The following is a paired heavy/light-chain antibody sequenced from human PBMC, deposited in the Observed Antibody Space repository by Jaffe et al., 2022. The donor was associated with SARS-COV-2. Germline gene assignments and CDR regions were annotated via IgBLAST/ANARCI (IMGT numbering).Heavy chain of an antibody. CDR3: ARGGYCPGGTCLLFGWFYGVDV. CDR2: INPSGATA. CDR1: GYTFTSYY. J-gene: IGHJ6*02. V-gene: IGHV1-46*01. Sequence: QVQLVQSGAEVKKPGASVKVSCKASGYTFTSYYVHWVRQAPGQGLEWMGIINPSGATASYAREFQGRVTMTRDTSTSTLYMELSSLRSEDTAVYYCARGGYCPGGTCLLFGWFYGVDVWGQGTTVTVSS. D-gene: IGHD2-15*01.
Light chain of an antibody. V-gene: IGLV2-11*01. CDR2: DVT. CDR1: SSDVGGYNY. CDR3: CSFAGRYTFL. Sequence: QSALTQPRSVSGSPGQSVTISCTGTSSDVGGYNYVSWYQQHPGKAPKLMIYDVTNRPSGIPDRFSGSKSGDTASLTISGLQAGDEALYYCCSFAGRYTFLFGGGTKLIVL. J-gene: IGLJ2*01.